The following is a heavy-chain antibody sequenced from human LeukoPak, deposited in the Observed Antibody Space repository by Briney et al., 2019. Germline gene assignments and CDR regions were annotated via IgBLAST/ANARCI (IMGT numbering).Heavy chain of an antibody. CDR3: AKDPTAGWGYGGNRHYFDY. J-gene: IGHJ4*02. CDR2: ISYDGSNK. V-gene: IGHV3-30*18. CDR1: GFTFSSYS. D-gene: IGHD4-23*01. Sequence: GGSLRLSGAASGFTFSSYSMNWVRQAQGKGLEWVAVISYDGSNKYYADSVKGRFTISRDNSKNTLYLQMNSLRAEDTAVYYCAKDPTAGWGYGGNRHYFDYWGQGTLVTVSS.